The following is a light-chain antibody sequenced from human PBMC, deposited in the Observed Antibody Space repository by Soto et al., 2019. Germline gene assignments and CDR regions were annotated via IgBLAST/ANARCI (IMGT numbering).Light chain of an antibody. CDR2: DVS. CDR3: SSYTTSSTVV. CDR1: SSDVGAYNS. J-gene: IGLJ2*01. Sequence: QSALTQPASVSGSPGXSXTISCTGTSSDVGAYNSVSWYQQHTGKAPKLMIYDVSNRPSGVSNRFSGSKSVNTASLTISGLQAEDEADYYCSSYTTSSTVVFGGGTKLTVL. V-gene: IGLV2-14*03.